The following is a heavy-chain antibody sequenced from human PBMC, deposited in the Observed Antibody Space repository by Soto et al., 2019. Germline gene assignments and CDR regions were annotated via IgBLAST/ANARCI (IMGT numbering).Heavy chain of an antibody. CDR1: GGTFSSYA. D-gene: IGHD4-4*01. CDR2: IIPIFGTA. V-gene: IGHV1-69*12. Sequence: QVQLVQSGAEVKKPGSSVKVSCKASGGTFSSYAISWVRQAPGQGLEWMGGIIPIFGTADYAQKFQGRVTITAPQSTSAAHTELSSLRSADTAVYYCSTDGTVYDYSPFAYWCQGPLVTVSS. J-gene: IGHJ4*02. CDR3: STDGTVYDYSPFAY.